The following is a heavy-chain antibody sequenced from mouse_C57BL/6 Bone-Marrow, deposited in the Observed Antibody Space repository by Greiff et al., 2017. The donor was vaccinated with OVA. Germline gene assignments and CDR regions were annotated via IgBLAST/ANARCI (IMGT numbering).Heavy chain of an antibody. D-gene: IGHD2-4*01. CDR2: SRNKANDYTT. CDR1: GFTFSDFY. J-gene: IGHJ1*03. Sequence: EVMLVESGGGLVQSGRSLRLSCATSGFTFSDFYMEWVRQAPGKGLEWIAASRNKANDYTTEYSASVKGRFIVSRDTSQSILYLQMNALRAEDTAIYYCARGYDYSSYWYCDVWGTGTTVTVSS. V-gene: IGHV7-1*01. CDR3: ARGYDYSSYWYCDV.